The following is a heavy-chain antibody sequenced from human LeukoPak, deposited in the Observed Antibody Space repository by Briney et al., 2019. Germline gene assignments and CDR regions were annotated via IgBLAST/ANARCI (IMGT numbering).Heavy chain of an antibody. Sequence: SVKVSCRASSGTFSSYAISWVRQAPGQGLEWMGGIIPIFGTANYAQKFQGRVTITTDESTSTAYMELSSLRSEDTAVYYCAREAVNKYQLLYFDYWGQGTLVTVS. CDR2: IIPIFGTA. CDR3: AREAVNKYQLLYFDY. CDR1: SGTFSSYA. V-gene: IGHV1-69*05. J-gene: IGHJ4*02. D-gene: IGHD2-2*01.